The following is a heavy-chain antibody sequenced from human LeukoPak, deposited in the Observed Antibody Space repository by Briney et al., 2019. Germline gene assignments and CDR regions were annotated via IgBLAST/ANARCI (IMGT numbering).Heavy chain of an antibody. CDR3: ARGSSYYYDSSGYLDY. V-gene: IGHV1-69*13. CDR2: IIPIFGTA. D-gene: IGHD3-22*01. CDR1: GYSFSTYG. J-gene: IGHJ4*02. Sequence: SVKVSCKVSGYSFSTYGFSWVRQAPGQGLEWMGWIIPIFGTANYAQKFQGRVTITADESTSTAYMELSSLRSEDTAVYYCARGSSYYYDSSGYLDYWGQGTLVTVSS.